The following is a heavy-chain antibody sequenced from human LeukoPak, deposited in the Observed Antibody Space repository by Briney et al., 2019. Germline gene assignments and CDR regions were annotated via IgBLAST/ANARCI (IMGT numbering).Heavy chain of an antibody. D-gene: IGHD6-19*01. J-gene: IGHJ4*02. V-gene: IGHV1-2*06. Sequence: ASVKVSCKASGYTFAGYYMHWLRQAPGQGLEWMGRINPNSGGTNYAQKFQGRVTMTRDTSISTAYMELSRLRSDDTAVYYCAREEWLSRNKLFDYWGQGTLVTVSS. CDR2: INPNSGGT. CDR3: AREEWLSRNKLFDY. CDR1: GYTFAGYY.